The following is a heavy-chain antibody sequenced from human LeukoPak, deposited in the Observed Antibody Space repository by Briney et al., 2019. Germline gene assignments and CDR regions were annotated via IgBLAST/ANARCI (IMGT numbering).Heavy chain of an antibody. D-gene: IGHD3-3*01. CDR3: AKGRGTIFGVVRYFDY. V-gene: IGHV3-7*03. Sequence: GGSLRLSCAASGFTFSRHWMSWVRQAPGKGLERVAHMNQDGSAIYSIDSVKGRFTISRDNSKNTLYLQMNSLRAEDTAVYYCAKGRGTIFGVVRYFDYWGQGTLVTVSS. J-gene: IGHJ4*02. CDR2: MNQDGSAI. CDR1: GFTFSRHW.